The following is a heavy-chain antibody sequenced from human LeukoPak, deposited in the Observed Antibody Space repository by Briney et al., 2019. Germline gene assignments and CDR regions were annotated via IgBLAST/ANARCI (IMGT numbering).Heavy chain of an antibody. CDR2: INPKSGGT. D-gene: IGHD3-10*01. CDR3: ARDGSGSYHSPMNWFDP. V-gene: IGHV1-2*02. Sequence: ASVKVSCKASGYTLSGYYMHWVRQAPGRGLEWMGWINPKSGGTNEAQKFHDRVTMTRDTSIRTAYMEVSRLRSDDTAVYYCARDGSGSYHSPMNWFDPWGQGTLVTVSS. CDR1: GYTLSGYY. J-gene: IGHJ5*02.